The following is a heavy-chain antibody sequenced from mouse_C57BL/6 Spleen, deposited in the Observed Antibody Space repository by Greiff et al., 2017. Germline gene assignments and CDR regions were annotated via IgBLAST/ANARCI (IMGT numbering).Heavy chain of an antibody. V-gene: IGHV3-6*01. D-gene: IGHD3-1*01. CDR1: GYSITSGYY. CDR3: ARDLGVRTGAWFAY. CDR2: ISYDGSN. Sequence: EVKVEESGPGLVKPSQSLSLTCSVTGYSITSGYYWNWIRQFPGNKLEWVGYISYDGSNNYNPSLKNRISITRDTSKNQFFLKLNSVTTEDTATYYCARDLGVRTGAWFAYWGQGTLVTVSA. J-gene: IGHJ3*01.